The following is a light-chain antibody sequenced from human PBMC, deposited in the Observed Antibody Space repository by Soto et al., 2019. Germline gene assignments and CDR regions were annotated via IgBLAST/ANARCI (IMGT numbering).Light chain of an antibody. CDR2: KAS. Sequence: DIQMTQSPSTLSASVGDRVTIACRASQSISTWLAWYQQKPGKAPKLLIYKASILGSGVPSRFSGSGSATEFTLTISSLQPEDFASYYCQQYETFPLTFGGGTKVEIK. J-gene: IGKJ4*01. CDR3: QQYETFPLT. V-gene: IGKV1-5*03. CDR1: QSISTW.